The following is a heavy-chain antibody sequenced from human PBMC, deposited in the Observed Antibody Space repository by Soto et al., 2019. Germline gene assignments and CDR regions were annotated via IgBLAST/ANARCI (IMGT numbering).Heavy chain of an antibody. V-gene: IGHV5-51*01. CDR1: GFTFTTTW. CDR2: IYPGDSDT. J-gene: IGHJ5*01. CDR3: ARHGGYFGLDNWFDS. D-gene: IGHD3-9*01. Sequence: EVQLVQSGAQVKKPGEALKISCNTSGFTFTTTWIGWVRQMPGKGLELMGVIYPGDSDTRYDPSFQGQVTISADKSISTTFLQWSSLTASDTAIYYGARHGGYFGLDNWFDSWGQGTLVTVSS.